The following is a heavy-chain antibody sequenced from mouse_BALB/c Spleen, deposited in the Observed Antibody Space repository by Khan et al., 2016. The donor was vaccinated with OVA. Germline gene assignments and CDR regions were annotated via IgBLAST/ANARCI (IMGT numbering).Heavy chain of an antibody. CDR2: ISYSGST. CDR3: ARGNYYRYAMDY. Sequence: EVQLQESGPGLVKPSQSLSLTCTVTGYSITRDYAWNWIRQFPGNKLEWMGYISYSGSTSYNPSLKSGISITRDTSKNQFFLQLNSVTTEDTATYYCARGNYYRYAMDYWGQGTSVTVSA. CDR1: GYSITRDYA. V-gene: IGHV3-2*02. J-gene: IGHJ4*01. D-gene: IGHD1-1*01.